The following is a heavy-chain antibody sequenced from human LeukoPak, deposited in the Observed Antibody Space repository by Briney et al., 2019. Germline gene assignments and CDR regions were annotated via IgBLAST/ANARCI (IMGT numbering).Heavy chain of an antibody. CDR1: GFNFNDYA. J-gene: IGHJ4*02. CDR3: ANSLPRSGSDHDY. V-gene: IGHV3-23*01. D-gene: IGHD5-12*01. Sequence: PGGSLRLSCAASGFNFNDYAMHWVRQVPGKGLEWVSGISGSGGSTYYADSVKGRFTISRDNSKNTLYLQMNSLRAEDTAVYYCANSLPRSGSDHDYWGQGTLVTVSS. CDR2: ISGSGGST.